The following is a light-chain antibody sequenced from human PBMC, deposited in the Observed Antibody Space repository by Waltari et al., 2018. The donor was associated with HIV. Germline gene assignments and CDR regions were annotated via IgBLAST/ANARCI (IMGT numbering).Light chain of an antibody. J-gene: IGLJ3*02. CDR1: TSNIGTNN. CDR2: SNI. Sequence: QSVLTQPPSASGTPGQRIIISCSGSTSNIGTNNVNWYQQLPGTTPRLLMHSNIQRPSGVHYRFSGSRSGTSASLAISGLQSEDEADYYCSAWDASLGAWMFGGGTKLTVL. CDR3: SAWDASLGAWM. V-gene: IGLV1-44*01.